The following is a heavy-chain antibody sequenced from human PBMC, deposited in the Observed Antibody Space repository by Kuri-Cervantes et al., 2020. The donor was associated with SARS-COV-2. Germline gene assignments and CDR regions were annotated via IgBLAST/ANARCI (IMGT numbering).Heavy chain of an antibody. J-gene: IGHJ2*01. CDR1: GFSLTTSGMC. Sequence: SGPTLVKPTQTLTLTCTFSGFSLTTSGMCVAWIRQPPGKAPEWLAHIFSNDEKSYSTSLKSRLTISKDTSKSQVVLTMTNMDPVDTATYYCARIVFNWYFDLWGRGTLVTVSS. CDR3: ARIVFNWYFDL. CDR2: IFSNDEK. V-gene: IGHV2-26*01.